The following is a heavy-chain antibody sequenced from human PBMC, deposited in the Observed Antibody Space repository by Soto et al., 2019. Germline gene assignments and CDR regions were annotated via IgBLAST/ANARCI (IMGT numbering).Heavy chain of an antibody. CDR3: AKVKSSSSVGWFDS. Sequence: QVQLVESGGNVVQPGKSPRLTCAASGFSFSSFALHWVRQAPGKGLEWVGVISYNGSKKYYADSVRGRFNISRDNSEKKLYLQMSSLRREDTAVYYCAKVKSSSSVGWFDSWGRGTAVIVSS. V-gene: IGHV3-30*18. J-gene: IGHJ5*01. D-gene: IGHD2-2*01. CDR2: ISYNGSKK. CDR1: GFSFSSFA.